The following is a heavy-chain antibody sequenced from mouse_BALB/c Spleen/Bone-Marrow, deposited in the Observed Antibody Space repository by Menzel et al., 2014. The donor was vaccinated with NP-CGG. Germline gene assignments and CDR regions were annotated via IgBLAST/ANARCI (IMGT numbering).Heavy chain of an antibody. CDR2: INPSNGGT. CDR1: GYTFTSYY. V-gene: IGHV1S81*02. Sequence: QVQLQQSGAELVKPGASVKLSCKASGYTFTSYYMYWVKQRPGQALEWIGEINPSNGGTNFNEKFKSKATLTVDKSSSTAYMQLSSLTSEDSAVYYCTRGGWLAMDYWGQGTSVTVSS. CDR3: TRGGWLAMDY. D-gene: IGHD2-3*01. J-gene: IGHJ4*01.